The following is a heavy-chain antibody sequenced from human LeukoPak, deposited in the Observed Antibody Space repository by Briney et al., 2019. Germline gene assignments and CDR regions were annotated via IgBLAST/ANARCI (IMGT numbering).Heavy chain of an antibody. CDR3: ARGGYYDSSGYGPRYFQH. Sequence: SYIYYSHSGKGRFTISRDKAKNSLYLQMNSLRAEDTAVYYCARGGYYDSSGYGPRYFQHWGQGTLVTVSS. V-gene: IGHV3-21*01. CDR2: SYI. J-gene: IGHJ1*01. D-gene: IGHD3-22*01.